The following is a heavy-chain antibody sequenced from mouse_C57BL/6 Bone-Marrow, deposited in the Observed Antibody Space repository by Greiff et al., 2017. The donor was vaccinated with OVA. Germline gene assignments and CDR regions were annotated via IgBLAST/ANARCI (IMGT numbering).Heavy chain of an antibody. V-gene: IGHV1-15*01. CDR2: IDPETGGT. CDR3: TRPYYAYAMDY. D-gene: IGHD1-1*01. J-gene: IGHJ4*01. CDR1: GYTFTDYE. Sequence: QVHVKQSGAELVRPGASVTLSCKASGYTFTDYEMHWVKQTPVHGLEWIGAIDPETGGTAYNQKFKGKAILTADKSSSTAYMELRSLTSEDSAVYYCTRPYYAYAMDYWGQGTSVTVSS.